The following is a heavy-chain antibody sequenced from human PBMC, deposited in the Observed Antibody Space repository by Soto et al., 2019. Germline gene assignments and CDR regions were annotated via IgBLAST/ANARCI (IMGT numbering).Heavy chain of an antibody. CDR3: ASNYACAEGYYFYGIDV. CDR2: VNSDGDTT. CDR1: GFTFRNYW. V-gene: IGHV3-74*01. J-gene: IGHJ6*02. Sequence: EVQLVESGGGLVQPGGSLRLSCAASGFTFRNYWMHWVRQAPGKGLVWVSRVNSDGDTTYYADSVKGRFTISRDNAKNTLHLQMNSLGAEDTAVYYCASNYACAEGYYFYGIDVWGQGTTVTVSS. D-gene: IGHD3-16*01.